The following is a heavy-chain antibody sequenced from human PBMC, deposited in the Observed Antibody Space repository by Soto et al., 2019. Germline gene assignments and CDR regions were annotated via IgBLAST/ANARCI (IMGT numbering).Heavy chain of an antibody. CDR1: GFTFSGYA. J-gene: IGHJ4*02. CDR2: ISGSGGST. CDR3: AKVLHYYYDSSGYSRPFDY. Sequence: PGGSLRLSCAASGFTFSGYAMSWVRQAPGKGLEWVSAISGSGGSTYYADSVKGRFTISRDNSKNTLYLQMNSLRAEDTAVYYCAKVLHYYYDSSGYSRPFDYWGQGTLVTVSS. D-gene: IGHD3-22*01. V-gene: IGHV3-23*01.